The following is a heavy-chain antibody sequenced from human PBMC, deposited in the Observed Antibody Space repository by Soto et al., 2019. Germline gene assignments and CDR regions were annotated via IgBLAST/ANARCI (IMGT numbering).Heavy chain of an antibody. CDR3: GRDAARRFDY. D-gene: IGHD2-15*01. J-gene: IGHJ4*02. CDR1: GFTFSTYW. V-gene: IGHV3-7*01. CDR2: MNRDGSEK. Sequence: EVQLVESGGGLVQPGGALRRPCAATGFTFSTYWMTWARQAPGKGLEWVASMNRDGSEKRYVDSVEGRFTIYRDNAKNSLFLQMNSLSPEDTAVYYCGRDAARRFDYWGQGSLVTVSS.